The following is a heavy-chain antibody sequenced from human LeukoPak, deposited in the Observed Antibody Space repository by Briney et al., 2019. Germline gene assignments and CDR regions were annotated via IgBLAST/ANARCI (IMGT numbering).Heavy chain of an antibody. V-gene: IGHV3-23*01. J-gene: IGHJ6*02. CDR1: GFTFSNSA. Sequence: GGSLRLSCAASGFTFSNSAMSWVRQGPGKGLEWVSGISGSGGDTYYADSVKGRFTISRDNSINTLYVHMNSLRAEDTAVYFCAKAAVAGLFYYYGMDVWGQGTTVTVSS. CDR2: ISGSGGDT. CDR3: AKAAVAGLFYYYGMDV. D-gene: IGHD6-19*01.